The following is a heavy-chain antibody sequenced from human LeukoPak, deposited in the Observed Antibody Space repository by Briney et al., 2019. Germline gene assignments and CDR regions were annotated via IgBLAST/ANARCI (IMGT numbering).Heavy chain of an antibody. CDR3: ATSWGPDTSAFRWGRDGMDV. CDR1: GLTFNNYA. CDR2: ISKSGDHT. V-gene: IGHV3-23*01. D-gene: IGHD3-16*01. J-gene: IGHJ6*02. Sequence: GGSLRLSCAVSGLTFNNYAMSWVRQAPGKGLEWVSAISKSGDHTYYAASAKGRFTIYRDNSKNTQYLQMNSLRAEDTAVYYCATSWGPDTSAFRWGRDGMDVWGQGTTVVVS.